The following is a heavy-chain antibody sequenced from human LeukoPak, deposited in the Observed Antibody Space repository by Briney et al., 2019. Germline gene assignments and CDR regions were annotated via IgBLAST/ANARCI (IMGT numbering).Heavy chain of an antibody. J-gene: IGHJ4*02. D-gene: IGHD1-26*01. CDR3: ATGTIVGADYYFEY. CDR1: GYTLTELS. V-gene: IGHV1-24*01. CDR2: FDPEDGET. Sequence: ASVKVSCKVSGYTLTELSMHWVRQAPGKGLEWMGGFDPEDGETIYAQKFQGRVTMTEDTSTDTAYMELSSLRSEDTAVYYCATGTIVGADYYFEYWGQGTLVTVSS.